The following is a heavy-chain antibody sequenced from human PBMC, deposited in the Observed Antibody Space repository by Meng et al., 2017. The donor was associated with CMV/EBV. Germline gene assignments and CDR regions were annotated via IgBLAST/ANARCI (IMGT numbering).Heavy chain of an antibody. CDR1: GFTFSNAW. CDR2: IKSKTDGGTT. J-gene: IGHJ6*02. D-gene: IGHD2-2*01. CDR3: ATLYCSSTSCLGTYYYYGMDV. Sequence: GESLKISCAASGFTFSNAWMSWVRQAPGKGLEWVGRIKSKTDGGTTDYAAPVKGRFTISRDDSKNTLYLQMNSLKTEDTAVYYCATLYCSSTSCLGTYYYYGMDVWGQGTTVTVSS. V-gene: IGHV3-15*01.